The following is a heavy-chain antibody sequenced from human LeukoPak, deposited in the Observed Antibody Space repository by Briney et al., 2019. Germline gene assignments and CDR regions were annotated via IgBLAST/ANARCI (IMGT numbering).Heavy chain of an antibody. CDR2: ISYDGSNK. J-gene: IGHJ5*02. D-gene: IGHD6-6*01. CDR3: ARDDRAARLDS. CDR1: GFTFSSYG. Sequence: QPGRSLRLSCAASGFTFSSYGMHWVRQAPGKGLEWVAVISYDGSNKYYADSVKGRFTISRDNSKKSVYLQMNSLRAEDTAVYFCARDDRAARLDSWGQGTPVTVSS. V-gene: IGHV3-30*03.